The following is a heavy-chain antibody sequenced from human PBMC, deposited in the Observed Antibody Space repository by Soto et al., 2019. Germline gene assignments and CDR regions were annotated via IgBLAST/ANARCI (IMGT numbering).Heavy chain of an antibody. CDR3: ANSYDSSGYPGY. Sequence: GGSLRLSCAASGFTFSSYAMSWVRQAPGKGLECVSAISGSGGSTYYADSVKGRFTISRDNSKNTLYLQMNSLRAEDTAVYYCANSYDSSGYPGYWGQGTLVTVSS. CDR2: ISGSGGST. V-gene: IGHV3-23*01. D-gene: IGHD3-22*01. CDR1: GFTFSSYA. J-gene: IGHJ4*02.